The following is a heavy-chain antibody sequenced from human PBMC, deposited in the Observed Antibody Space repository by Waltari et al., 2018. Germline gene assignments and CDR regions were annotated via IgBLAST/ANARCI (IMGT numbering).Heavy chain of an antibody. V-gene: IGHV3-7*01. Sequence: EAQPVQSGGGLVRPGGSVTLSWSASGFTVSGFWMAWIRQAPGRGLQWVAHIGPDGSDKYYVDSVKGRFTISRDNAENSLLLQMSSLRVEDKALYYCVGWNDPINSWGQGTLVAVSS. CDR1: GFTVSGFW. J-gene: IGHJ4*02. CDR2: IGPDGSDK. D-gene: IGHD1-1*01. CDR3: VGWNDPINS.